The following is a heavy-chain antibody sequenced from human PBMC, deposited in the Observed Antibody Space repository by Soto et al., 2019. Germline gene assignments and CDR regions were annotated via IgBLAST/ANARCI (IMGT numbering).Heavy chain of an antibody. CDR2: ISYDGSNK. J-gene: IGHJ6*02. D-gene: IGHD1-26*01. CDR1: GFTFRSYA. CDR3: ARDLRGIVGSTVRYYYYGMDV. V-gene: IGHV3-30-3*01. Sequence: GGSLRLSCAASGFTFRSYAMHWVRQAPGKGLEWVAVISYDGSNKYYANSVKGRFTISRDNSKNTLYLQMNSLRAEDTAVFYCARDLRGIVGSTVRYYYYGMDVWGQGTTVTVSS.